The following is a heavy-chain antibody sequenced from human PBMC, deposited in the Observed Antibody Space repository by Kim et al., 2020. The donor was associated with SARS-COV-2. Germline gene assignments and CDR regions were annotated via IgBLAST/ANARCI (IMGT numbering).Heavy chain of an antibody. V-gene: IGHV3-30*18. CDR1: GFTFSSYG. J-gene: IGHJ4*01. CDR3: AKVQLRYFDWYERAPFDF. D-gene: IGHD3-9*01. CDR2: ISYDGSNK. Sequence: GGSLRLSCAASGFTFSSYGMHWVRQAPGQGLEWVAVISYDGSNKYYADSVKGRFTISRDNSKNTLYLQMNSLRAEDTAVYYCAKVQLRYFDWYERAPFDFWGHGTLVTVSS.